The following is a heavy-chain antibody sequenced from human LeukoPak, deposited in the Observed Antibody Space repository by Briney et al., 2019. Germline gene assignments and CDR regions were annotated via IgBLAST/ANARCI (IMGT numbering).Heavy chain of an antibody. CDR1: GFTFSSYA. CDR3: AKDLGGLYYYYYGMDV. CDR2: ISGSGGST. J-gene: IGHJ6*02. Sequence: GGSLRLSCAASGFTFSSYAMSWIRQAPGKGLDWVSAISGSGGSTYYADSVKGRFTISRDNSKNTLYLQMNSLRAEDTAVYYCAKDLGGLYYYYYGMDVWGQGTTVTVSS. D-gene: IGHD3-16*01. V-gene: IGHV3-23*01.